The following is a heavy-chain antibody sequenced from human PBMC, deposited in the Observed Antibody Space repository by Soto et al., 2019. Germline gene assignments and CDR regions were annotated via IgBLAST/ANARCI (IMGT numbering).Heavy chain of an antibody. CDR2: IYYSGST. V-gene: IGHV4-59*01. Sequence: SETLSLTCTVSGGSISSYYWSWILQPPGKGLEWIGYIYYSGSTNYNPSLKSRVTISVDTSKNQFSLKLSSVTAAATAVYYCASAAVAGSPYFAYWGQGTLVTVSS. D-gene: IGHD6-19*01. CDR1: GGSISSYY. CDR3: ASAAVAGSPYFAY. J-gene: IGHJ4*02.